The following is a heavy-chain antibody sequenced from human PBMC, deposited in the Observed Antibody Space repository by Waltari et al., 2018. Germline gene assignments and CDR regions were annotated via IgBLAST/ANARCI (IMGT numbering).Heavy chain of an antibody. J-gene: IGHJ4*02. CDR1: GDSVSSDSAA. CDR2: TYYRSKWFS. V-gene: IGHV6-1*01. Sequence: QVQLQQSGPGLVKPSQTLSLTCAIFGDSVSSDSAAWNWIRQSPSRGLEWLGRTYYRSKWFSRYAVSVKSRITIKPDTSKNQFPLQLNSVTPEDTAVYYCARGPQQLVPWGQGTLVTVSS. D-gene: IGHD6-13*01. CDR3: ARGPQQLVP.